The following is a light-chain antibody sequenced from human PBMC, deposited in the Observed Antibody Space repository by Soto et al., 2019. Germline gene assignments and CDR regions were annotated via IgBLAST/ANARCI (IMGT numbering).Light chain of an antibody. CDR3: QQYNSYSS. Sequence: DMQLTRSLSTLAASGGGRVLITGRARHTIRRWWAWSPLKPGTAPKDISYKAARLERGVPPRFSGRGTGTDFTLTISRLHPDDVTTYYCQQYNSYSSFGQGTKVDI. CDR2: KAA. J-gene: IGKJ1*01. V-gene: IGKV1-5*03. CDR1: HTIRRW.